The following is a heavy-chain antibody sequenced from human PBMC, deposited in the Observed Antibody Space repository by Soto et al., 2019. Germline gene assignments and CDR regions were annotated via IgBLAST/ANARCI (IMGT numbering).Heavy chain of an antibody. CDR1: GASTVSHYH. D-gene: IGHD1-26*01. CDR2: IFTSGNT. CDR3: ALALGPTTGLDY. V-gene: IGHV4-31*02. Sequence: QVQLQESGPGLVKPSQTLSLTCSVSGASTVSHYHWTWIRQPPGKGLEWMGYIFTSGNTFYNPSLTSRLSISMDTSGNHFSLELRSVTAADTAVYYCALALGPTTGLDYWGQGTLVTVSS. J-gene: IGHJ4*02.